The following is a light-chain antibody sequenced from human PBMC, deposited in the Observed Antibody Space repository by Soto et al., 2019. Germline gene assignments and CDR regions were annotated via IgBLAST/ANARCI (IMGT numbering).Light chain of an antibody. J-gene: IGLJ3*02. CDR3: QTWGTGPWV. CDR2: LNSDGSH. CDR1: SGHSSYA. V-gene: IGLV4-69*01. Sequence: QPVLTQSPSASASLGASVKLTCTLSSGHSSYAIAWHQQQPEKGPRYLMKLNSDGSHSKGDGIPDRFSGSSSGAERYLTISSLQSEDEDDYYCQTWGTGPWVFGGGTKVTVL.